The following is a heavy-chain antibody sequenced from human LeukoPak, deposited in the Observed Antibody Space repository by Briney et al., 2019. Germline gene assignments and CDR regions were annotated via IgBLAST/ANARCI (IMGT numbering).Heavy chain of an antibody. CDR3: ARGHTAVTRHFDF. Sequence: PGGSLRLSCAAFGFTFSSYWMSWVRQAPGKGLEWVANIKQDGSEKYYVDSVKGRFTISRDDAKNLLYLDMNSLRAEDTAVYYCARGHTAVTRHFDFWGQGTLVTVSS. V-gene: IGHV3-7*01. CDR1: GFTFSSYW. J-gene: IGHJ4*02. D-gene: IGHD4-17*01. CDR2: IKQDGSEK.